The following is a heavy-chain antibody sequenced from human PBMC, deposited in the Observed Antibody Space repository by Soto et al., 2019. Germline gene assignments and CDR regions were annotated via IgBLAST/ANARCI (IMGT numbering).Heavy chain of an antibody. J-gene: IGHJ1*01. Sequence: PGRSLRLSCAASGFTFSSYGMHGGRRAPGKGREGGAVISYDGSTKYYADSVKGRFTISSDNSKNTLYLQMNSLRAEDTALYFCARDGEVGATEYFQHWGQGTLVTVSS. V-gene: IGHV3-30-3*01. CDR2: ISYDGSTK. CDR3: ARDGEVGATEYFQH. D-gene: IGHD1-26*01. CDR1: GFTFSSYG.